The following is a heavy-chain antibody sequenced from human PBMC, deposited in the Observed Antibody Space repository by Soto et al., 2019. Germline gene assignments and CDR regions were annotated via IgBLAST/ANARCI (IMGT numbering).Heavy chain of an antibody. D-gene: IGHD2-15*01. V-gene: IGHV4-31*03. CDR1: GASISRGDYY. CDR2: IHSSGSP. CDR3: ASTLPTATPEVVFDY. Sequence: QLQLQASGPGLVKPAHTLSLTCTVSGASISRGDYYWSWIRQPPGKVMAWIGYIHSSGSPFYNPYLKNRVSISVETAKKRFSLNLKAATAAASAVYYSASTLPTATPEVVFDYRRQGTLVTFAS. J-gene: IGHJ4*02.